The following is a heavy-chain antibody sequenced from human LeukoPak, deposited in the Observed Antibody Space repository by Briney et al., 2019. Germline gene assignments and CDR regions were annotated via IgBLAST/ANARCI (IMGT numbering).Heavy chain of an antibody. CDR3: AKAMSWYYFDY. D-gene: IGHD2-8*02. CDR2: ISGSGDST. CDR1: AFTFSSFA. V-gene: IGHV3-23*01. J-gene: IGHJ4*02. Sequence: GGSLTLSCAAYAFTFSSFAMGWVRQAPGKGLEWISAISGSGDSTNYADSVKGRFTISRDSSKNTLYLQMNSLRAADTALYYCAKAMSWYYFDYWGQGTLVTVSS.